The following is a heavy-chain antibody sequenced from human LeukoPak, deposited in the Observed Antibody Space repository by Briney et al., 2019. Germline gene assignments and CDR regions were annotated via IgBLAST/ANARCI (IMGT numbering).Heavy chain of an antibody. D-gene: IGHD2/OR15-2a*01. CDR2: NYYSGST. CDR1: GGSISSYY. V-gene: IGHV4-59*01. Sequence: PSETLSLTCTVSGGSISSYYWSWIRQPPGKGLEWIGYNYYSGSTNYNPSLKSRVTISVDTSKNQFSLKLSSVTAADTAVYYCARGSQGYFDYYYYGMDVWGQGTTVTVSS. CDR3: ARGSQGYFDYYYYGMDV. J-gene: IGHJ6*02.